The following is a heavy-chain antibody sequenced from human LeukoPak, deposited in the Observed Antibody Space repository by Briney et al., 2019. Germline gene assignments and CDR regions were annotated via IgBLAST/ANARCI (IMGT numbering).Heavy chain of an antibody. D-gene: IGHD3-10*01. V-gene: IGHV3-73*01. J-gene: IGHJ4*02. CDR2: IRSKANSYAT. Sequence: GGSLRLSCAASGFTFSGSAMHWARQASGKGLEWVGRIRSKANSYATAYAASVKGRFTISRDDSKNTAYLQMNSLKTEDTAVYYCTRDLYGSGSYYNYFDYWGQGTLVTVSS. CDR1: GFTFSGSA. CDR3: TRDLYGSGSYYNYFDY.